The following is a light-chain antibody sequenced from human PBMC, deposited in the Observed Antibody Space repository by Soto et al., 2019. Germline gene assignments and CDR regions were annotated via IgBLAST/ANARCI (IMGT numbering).Light chain of an antibody. CDR1: QSLLHSNGYNY. CDR3: MQALQTPLT. V-gene: IGKV2-28*01. CDR2: LGS. Sequence: DIVMTQSPLSLPVTPGEPASISCRSSQSLLHSNGYNYLDWYLQKPGQSPQLLIYLGSNRASGVHGRFRGSGSGTDFTLKISRVEAEDVGVYYCMQALQTPLTFGQGTKLEIK. J-gene: IGKJ2*01.